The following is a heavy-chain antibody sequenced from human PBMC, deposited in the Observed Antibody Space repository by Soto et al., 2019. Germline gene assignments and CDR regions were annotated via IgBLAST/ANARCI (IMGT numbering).Heavy chain of an antibody. J-gene: IGHJ4*02. CDR2: ISADGSDK. D-gene: IGHD3-3*01. CDR1: GFTFSNFG. Sequence: QVLLVESGGGVVQPGRSLRLSCAASGFTFSNFGMHWVRQAPGKGLEWVAAISADGSDKYFSGSVKGRFIISRDNSKNTLFLQMNSLRVEDTAVYYCVKGSDVARQELDYWGQGTLVTVSS. CDR3: VKGSDVARQELDY. V-gene: IGHV3-30*18.